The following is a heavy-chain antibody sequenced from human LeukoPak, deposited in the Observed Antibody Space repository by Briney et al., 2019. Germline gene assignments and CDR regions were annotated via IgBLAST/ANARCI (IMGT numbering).Heavy chain of an antibody. Sequence: SETLSLTCAVYGGSFSGYYWSWIRQPPGKGLEWIGEINHSGGTNYNPSLKSRVTISVDTSKNQFSLNLRSVTAADTAVYYCAREYSSFEYWGQGILVTVSS. V-gene: IGHV4-34*01. J-gene: IGHJ4*02. D-gene: IGHD3-22*01. CDR3: AREYSSFEY. CDR2: INHSGGT. CDR1: GGSFSGYY.